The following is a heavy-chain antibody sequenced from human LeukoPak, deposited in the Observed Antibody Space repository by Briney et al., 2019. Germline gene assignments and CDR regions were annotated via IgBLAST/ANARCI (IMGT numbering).Heavy chain of an antibody. CDR2: IYPGDSDT. CDR1: GYSFTSYW. D-gene: IGHD3-9*01. Sequence: GESLKISCKGSGYSFTSYWIGWVRQMPGKGLEWMGIIYPGDSDTRYSPFFQGQVTISADKSISTAYLQWSSLKASDTAMYYCARRRAPGPYYDILTGPNNWFDPWGQGTLVTVSS. J-gene: IGHJ5*02. CDR3: ARRRAPGPYYDILTGPNNWFDP. V-gene: IGHV5-51*01.